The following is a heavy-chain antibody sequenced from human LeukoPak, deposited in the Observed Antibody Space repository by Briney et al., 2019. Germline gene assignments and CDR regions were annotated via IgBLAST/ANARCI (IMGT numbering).Heavy chain of an antibody. Sequence: GGSLRLSCAASGLTFSDHYMTWVRQAPGKGPEWVSYITSSGDSVSYADSVKGRFTISRDNAKNSLYLQMNSLRAEDTAVYYCGRGHWGLDYWGQGTLVTVSS. CDR1: GLTFSDHY. V-gene: IGHV3-11*01. CDR2: ITSSGDSV. D-gene: IGHD7-27*01. J-gene: IGHJ4*02. CDR3: GRGHWGLDY.